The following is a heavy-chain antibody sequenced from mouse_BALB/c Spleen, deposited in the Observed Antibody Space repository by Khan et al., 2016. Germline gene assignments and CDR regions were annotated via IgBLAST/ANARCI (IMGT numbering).Heavy chain of an antibody. CDR1: GYSITSDYA. J-gene: IGHJ1*01. CDR3: ARRGGNYWYFDV. D-gene: IGHD2-1*01. CDR2: ISYSGST. Sequence: EVQLQESGPGLVKPSQSLSLTCTVTGYSITSDYAWNWIRQFPGNKLEWMGYISYSGSTSYNPSLKSRISITRDTSKNQFFLQLNSVTTEDTATYYCARRGGNYWYFDVWGAGTTVTVSS. V-gene: IGHV3-2*02.